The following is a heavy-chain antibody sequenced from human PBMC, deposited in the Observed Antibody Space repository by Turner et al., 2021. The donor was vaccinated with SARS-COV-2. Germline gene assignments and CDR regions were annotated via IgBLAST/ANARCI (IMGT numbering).Heavy chain of an antibody. D-gene: IGHD2-2*01. Sequence: EVQLVESGGGLVKPGGSLRLSCAASGFTFSSYSMNGVRQAPGKGLEWVSSISSSSSYIYYADSVNGRFTISRDNAKNSLYLQMNSLRAEDTAVYYCARDHRPVVVPAAKRAGSYYYGMDVWGQGTTVTVSS. CDR2: ISSSSSYI. CDR3: ARDHRPVVVPAAKRAGSYYYGMDV. CDR1: GFTFSSYS. J-gene: IGHJ6*02. V-gene: IGHV3-21*01.